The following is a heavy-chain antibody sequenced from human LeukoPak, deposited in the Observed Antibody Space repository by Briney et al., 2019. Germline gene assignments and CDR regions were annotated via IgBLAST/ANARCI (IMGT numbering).Heavy chain of an antibody. CDR2: IYHSGST. V-gene: IGHV4-61*01. CDR1: GGSVSSDSYY. CDR3: ARERAVNPYSSGWAYYFDY. D-gene: IGHD6-19*01. J-gene: IGHJ4*02. Sequence: SETLSLTCTVSGGSVSSDSYYWSWIRQPPGKGLEWIGYIYHSGSTNYNPSLKSRVTISVDTSKNQFSLKLSSVTAADTAVYYCARERAVNPYSSGWAYYFDYWGQGTLVTVSS.